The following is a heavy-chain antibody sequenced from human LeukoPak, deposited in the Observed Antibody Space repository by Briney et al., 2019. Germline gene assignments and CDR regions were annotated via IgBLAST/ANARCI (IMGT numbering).Heavy chain of an antibody. J-gene: IGHJ5*02. V-gene: IGHV4-59*08. CDR2: ISYTGTT. Sequence: SETLSLTCTVSGDSIRNDYWSWVRQPPGKTLEFIAFISYTGTTNYNPSLNSRATISVDTSKNQFSLKLTSVTAADTAVYYCARLSADVWTPLLYYSFHPWGQGALVTVS. CDR3: ARLSADVWTPLLYYSFHP. D-gene: IGHD2/OR15-2a*01. CDR1: GDSIRNDY.